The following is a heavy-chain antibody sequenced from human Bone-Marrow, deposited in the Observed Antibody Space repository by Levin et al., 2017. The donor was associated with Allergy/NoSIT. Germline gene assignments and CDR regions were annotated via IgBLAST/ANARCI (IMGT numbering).Heavy chain of an antibody. CDR1: GFTFSSNS. J-gene: IGHJ4*02. Sequence: ASETLSLTCAASGFTFSSNSMNWVRQAPGKGLEWVSSISSRSNYIYYADSVKGRFTISRDNAKHSLYLQMNSLRVDDTAVYYCARDRAASAVAGPYYFDCWGQGTLVTVSS. CDR2: ISSRSNYI. CDR3: ARDRAASAVAGPYYFDC. D-gene: IGHD6-19*01. V-gene: IGHV3-21*01.